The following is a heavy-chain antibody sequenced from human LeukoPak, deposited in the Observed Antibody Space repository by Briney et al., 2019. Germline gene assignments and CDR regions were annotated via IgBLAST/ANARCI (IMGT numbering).Heavy chain of an antibody. CDR3: ARGRRCSGGSCYSVWLY. CDR1: GYTFTSYD. CDR2: MNPNSGNT. D-gene: IGHD2-15*01. V-gene: IGHV1-8*01. J-gene: IGHJ4*02. Sequence: GASVKASCKASGYTFTSYDINWVRQATGQGLEWMGWMNPNSGNTGYAQKFQGRVTMTRNTSISTAYMELSSLRSEDTAVYYCARGRRCSGGSCYSVWLYWGQGTLVTVSS.